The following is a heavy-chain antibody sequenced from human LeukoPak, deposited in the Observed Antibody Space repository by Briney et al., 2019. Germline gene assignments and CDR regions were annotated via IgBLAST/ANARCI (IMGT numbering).Heavy chain of an antibody. CDR1: GYTFTVYY. CDR3: ARTKYSSSSVEDGMDV. J-gene: IGHJ6*02. D-gene: IGHD6-13*01. V-gene: IGHV1-2*02. Sequence: GASVKVSCTASGYTFTVYYMHWVRQAPGQGLEWMGWINPNSGGTHYAQKFQGRVTMTRATSISTAYMELSRLRSDDTAVYYCARTKYSSSSVEDGMDVWGQGTTVTVSS. CDR2: INPNSGGT.